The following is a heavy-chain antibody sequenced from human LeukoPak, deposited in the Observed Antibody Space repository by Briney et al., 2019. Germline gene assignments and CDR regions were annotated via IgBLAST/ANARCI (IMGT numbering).Heavy chain of an antibody. CDR3: TRRAYTYDSYFFDH. CDR2: FFSSGTSSGTT. V-gene: IGHV4-4*07. Sequence: SETLSLTCTVSGGSFTSFYWSWVRQPAGKGLEWIGHFFSSGTSSGTTKYNPSFESRATISVDKSKNQFSLKLTSVTAADTAVYYCTRRAYTYDSYFFDHWGLGALVTVSS. CDR1: GGSFTSFY. J-gene: IGHJ4*02. D-gene: IGHD5-18*01.